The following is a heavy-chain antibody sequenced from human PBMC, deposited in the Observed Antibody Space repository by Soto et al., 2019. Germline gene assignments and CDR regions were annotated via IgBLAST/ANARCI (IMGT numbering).Heavy chain of an antibody. J-gene: IGHJ4*02. CDR2: FDPEDGDP. CDR1: RHTLSDFS. Sequence: QVQLVQSGAEVKKPGASVKVSCKVSRHTLSDFSMHWVRQAPGRGLEWMGGFDPEDGDPIYAQNFQGRVTMTEDSSTDTAYMELSSLGSEDTAMYYCATDLLTAVAGEEGYWGQGTLVTVSS. V-gene: IGHV1-24*01. D-gene: IGHD6-19*01. CDR3: ATDLLTAVAGEEGY.